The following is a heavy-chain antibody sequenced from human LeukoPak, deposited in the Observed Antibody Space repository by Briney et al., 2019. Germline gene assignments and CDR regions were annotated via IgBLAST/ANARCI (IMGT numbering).Heavy chain of an antibody. CDR2: IYYSGST. V-gene: IGHV4-38-2*02. CDR1: GYSISSGYY. Sequence: PSETLTLTCTVSGYSISSGYYWGWIRQPPGKGLEWIGSIYYSGSTYYNPSLKSRVTISVDTSKNQFSLKLSSVTAADTAVYYCARDYGDLNNWFDPWGQGTLVTVSS. D-gene: IGHD4-17*01. J-gene: IGHJ5*02. CDR3: ARDYGDLNNWFDP.